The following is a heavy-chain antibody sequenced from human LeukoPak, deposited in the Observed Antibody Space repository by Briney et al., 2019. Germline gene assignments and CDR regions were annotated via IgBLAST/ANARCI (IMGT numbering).Heavy chain of an antibody. CDR3: AKDGYSSSWYNWFDP. J-gene: IGHJ5*02. CDR1: GFTFSSYA. CDR2: ISGSGGST. V-gene: IGHV3-23*01. D-gene: IGHD6-13*01. Sequence: QPGGSLRLSCAASGFTFSSYAMSWVRRAPGKGLEWVSAISGSGGSTYYADSVKGRFTISRDNSKSTLYLQMNSLRAEDTAVYYCAKDGYSSSWYNWFDPWGQGTLVTVSS.